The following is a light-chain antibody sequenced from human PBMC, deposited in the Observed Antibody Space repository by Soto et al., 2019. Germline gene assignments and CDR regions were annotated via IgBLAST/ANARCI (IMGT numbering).Light chain of an antibody. CDR2: DVN. Sequence: QSALTQPPSVSGSPGQSVAISCTGTSSDIGAYNRVSWYQQPPGTAPKLTIYDVNNRPSGVPDRFSGSKSGNTASLTISGLQADDEADYYCSSFTSSNTYVFGTGTKLTVL. V-gene: IGLV2-18*02. J-gene: IGLJ1*01. CDR3: SSFTSSNTYV. CDR1: SSDIGAYNR.